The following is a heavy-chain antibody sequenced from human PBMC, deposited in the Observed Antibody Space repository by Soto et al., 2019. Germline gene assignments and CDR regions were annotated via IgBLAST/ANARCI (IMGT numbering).Heavy chain of an antibody. V-gene: IGHV6-1*01. CDR3: DRDPPAFLGAFDS. CDR1: GDSVSSNRAA. J-gene: IGHJ4*02. CDR2: TYYRYKWYN. Sequence: PSQTLSLTCAISGDSVSSNRAAWNWIRQSPSRGLEWLGRTYYRYKWYNDYAPSVKSRITINPDTSKNQFSLQLNSVIPEDTAVYYCDRDPPAFLGAFDSWGQGTLVTVSS. D-gene: IGHD4-17*01.